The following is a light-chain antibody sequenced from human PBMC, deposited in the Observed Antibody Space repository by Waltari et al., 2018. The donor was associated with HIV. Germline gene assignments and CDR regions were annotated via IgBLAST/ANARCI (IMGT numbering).Light chain of an antibody. CDR2: DVT. CDR3: CAFSGGRISWV. J-gene: IGLJ3*02. V-gene: IGLV2-23*02. CDR1: NSDVGTYDL. Sequence: QSTLTQPASVLGSPGKPIPVPFTGTNSDVGTYDLVSWYQTNTRKAPKLIIHDVTKRPSGVSSRFSGSKSGNTASLTISGLQAEDESLYYCCAFSGGRISWVFGGGTRVTVL.